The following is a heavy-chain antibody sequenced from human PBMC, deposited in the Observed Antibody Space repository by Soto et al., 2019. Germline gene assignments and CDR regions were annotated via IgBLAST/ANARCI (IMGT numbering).Heavy chain of an antibody. V-gene: IGHV4-34*01. J-gene: IGHJ4*02. Sequence: SETLSLTCAVYGGSFSGYSWSWIRQPPGKGLEWIGEINHSGSTNYNPSLKSRVTISVDTSKNQFSLKLSSVTAADTAVYYCARGPIVVVVAAQGRHEMTANPGFDYWGQGTLVTVSS. CDR1: GGSFSGYS. D-gene: IGHD2-15*01. CDR3: ARGPIVVVVAAQGRHEMTANPGFDY. CDR2: INHSGST.